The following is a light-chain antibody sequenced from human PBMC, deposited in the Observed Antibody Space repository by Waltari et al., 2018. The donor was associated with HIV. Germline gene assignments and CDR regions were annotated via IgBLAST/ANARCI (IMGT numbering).Light chain of an antibody. V-gene: IGLV3-21*01. CDR3: QVFENSRDQA. Sequence: YVLTQPPSVSVAPGKTATITCGGNNIGDKHVHWYQQKSGQSPVLVLYDDKLRPSGIPARISGSNSGGTATLTISGVEVGDEAEYYCQVFENSRDQAFGTGTKVTVL. CDR1: NIGDKH. CDR2: DDK. J-gene: IGLJ1*01.